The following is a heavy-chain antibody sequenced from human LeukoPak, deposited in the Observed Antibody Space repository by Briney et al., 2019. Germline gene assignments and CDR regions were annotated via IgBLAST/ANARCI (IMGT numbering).Heavy chain of an antibody. V-gene: IGHV4-30-4*08. CDR3: ARVTDGILHFDR. CDR1: GGSISSGGYY. Sequence: SETLSLTCTVSGGSISSGGYYWSWIRQHPGKGLEWIGYIYYSGSTYYNPSLKSRVTISVDTSKNHFSLKLTSATAADTAMYYCARVTDGILHFDRWGQGTLVTVSS. D-gene: IGHD5-24*01. J-gene: IGHJ4*02. CDR2: IYYSGST.